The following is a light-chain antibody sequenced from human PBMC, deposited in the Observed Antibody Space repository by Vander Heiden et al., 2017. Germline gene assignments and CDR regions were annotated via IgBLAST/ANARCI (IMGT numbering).Light chain of an antibody. CDR2: DAS. CDR3: QQRSNWPPTT. J-gene: IGKJ2*01. CDR1: QSVSSY. Sequence: DIVLPPSPATLPLSPGERATLSCRASQSVSSYLAGYQQKPGQEPRHLIYDASNRATGSPARFSSSGSGTDVTLTISSLEPEDFAGDYCQQRSNWPPTTFGQGTKLEIK. V-gene: IGKV3-11*01.